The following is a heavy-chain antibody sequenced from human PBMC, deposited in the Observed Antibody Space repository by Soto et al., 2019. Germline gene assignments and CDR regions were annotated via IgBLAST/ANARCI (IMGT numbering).Heavy chain of an antibody. J-gene: IGHJ4*02. V-gene: IGHV1-69*13. Sequence: SVKVSCKASGGTFSSYAISWVRQAPGQGLEWMGGIIPIFGTANYAQKFQGRVTITADESTSTAYMELSSLRSEDTAVYYCAREGAVAARGHFDYWGQGTLVTVSS. D-gene: IGHD6-19*01. CDR3: AREGAVAARGHFDY. CDR1: GGTFSSYA. CDR2: IIPIFGTA.